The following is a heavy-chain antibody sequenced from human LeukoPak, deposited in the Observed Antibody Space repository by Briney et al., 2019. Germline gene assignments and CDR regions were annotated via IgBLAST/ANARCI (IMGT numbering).Heavy chain of an antibody. CDR2: INQDASEK. CDR1: GFTFSSYW. Sequence: GGSLRLSCTASGFTFSSYWMSWVRQAPGEGLEWVANINQDASEKYYVDSVKGRFTISRDNAKNTLYLQMNSLRAEDTAVYYCARGRRVPAAMGNWFDPWGQGTLVTVSS. CDR3: ARGRRVPAAMGNWFDP. V-gene: IGHV3-7*01. D-gene: IGHD2-2*01. J-gene: IGHJ5*02.